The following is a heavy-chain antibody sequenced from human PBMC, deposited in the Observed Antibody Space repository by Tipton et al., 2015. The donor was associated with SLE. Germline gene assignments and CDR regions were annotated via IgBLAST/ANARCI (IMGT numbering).Heavy chain of an antibody. V-gene: IGHV4-59*11. Sequence: TLSLTCTVSGGSIFSHYWSWIRQTPERGLEWIGYVFYTGETYYAPSIKNRVTISADTSRSQVSLNLRSVTAADTAVYYCARGLRADSTSHFDHWGPGTLVTVSS. CDR3: ARGLRADSTSHFDH. D-gene: IGHD6-13*01. CDR2: VFYTGET. CDR1: GGSIFSHY. J-gene: IGHJ4*02.